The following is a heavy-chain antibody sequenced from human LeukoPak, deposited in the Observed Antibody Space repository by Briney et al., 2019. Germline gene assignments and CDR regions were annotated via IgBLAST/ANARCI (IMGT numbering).Heavy chain of an antibody. D-gene: IGHD6-13*01. Sequence: ASVKVSCKASGYSFTSYGISWVRQAPGQGLEWMGWISAYNGRTSYGQKIPDRVTMTTDTSTNTAYMDLRSLRSDDTAVYYCARNRGAYGYSSSWSLDPWGQGTLVTVSS. CDR1: GYSFTSYG. CDR2: ISAYNGRT. J-gene: IGHJ5*02. V-gene: IGHV1-18*01. CDR3: ARNRGAYGYSSSWSLDP.